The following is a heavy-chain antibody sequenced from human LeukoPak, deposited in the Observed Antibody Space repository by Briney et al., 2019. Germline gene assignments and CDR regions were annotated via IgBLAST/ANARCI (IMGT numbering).Heavy chain of an antibody. V-gene: IGHV3-7*01. D-gene: IGHD6-13*01. CDR3: ELKQLD. Sequence: GGSLRLSCSASGFTFSSYWMSWVRQAPGKGLEWVANINQDGSVKYHVDSVKGRFTISRDNARNSLYLQMNSLRAEDTAVYYCELKQLDWGQGTLVTVSS. CDR2: INQDGSVK. CDR1: GFTFSSYW. J-gene: IGHJ4*02.